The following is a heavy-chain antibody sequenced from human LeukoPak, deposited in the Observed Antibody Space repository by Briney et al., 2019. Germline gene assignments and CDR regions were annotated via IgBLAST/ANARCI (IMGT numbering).Heavy chain of an antibody. D-gene: IGHD3-3*01. CDR3: ARVYDFWSGTYGMDV. CDR2: MNPNSGNI. Sequence: PGASVKVSCKASGYTFTSYDINWVRQATGQGLEWMGWMNPNSGNIGYAQKFQGRVTMTRNTSISTAYMELSSLRSEDTAVYYCARVYDFWSGTYGMDVWGQGTTVTVSS. CDR1: GYTFTSYD. J-gene: IGHJ6*02. V-gene: IGHV1-8*01.